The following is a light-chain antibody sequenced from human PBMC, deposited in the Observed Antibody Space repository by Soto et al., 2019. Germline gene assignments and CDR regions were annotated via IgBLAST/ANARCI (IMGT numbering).Light chain of an antibody. J-gene: IGKJ5*01. Sequence: DIQMTQSPSSLSASVVDRVTITCRASQGIRNDLAWYQQKPGKTPKSLIYAASRLQSGVPLRFSGSGSGTEFTLTISSLQPEDFATYYCLQHNDYPIAFGQGTRLEIK. CDR1: QGIRND. V-gene: IGKV1-17*01. CDR2: AAS. CDR3: LQHNDYPIA.